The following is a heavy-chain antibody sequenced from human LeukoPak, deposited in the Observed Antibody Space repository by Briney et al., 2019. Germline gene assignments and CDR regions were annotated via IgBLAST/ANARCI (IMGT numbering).Heavy chain of an antibody. CDR3: ARVVQSTDSSGFYLPEYFQH. J-gene: IGHJ1*01. D-gene: IGHD3-22*01. Sequence: SETLSLTCTVSGDSISYYYWSWIRQPAGKGLEWIGRITTSGTTNYNPSLKSRVTMSVDTSKNQFSLNLNSVTAADTAVYYCARVVQSTDSSGFYLPEYFQHWGQGTLVTVSS. CDR2: ITTSGTT. V-gene: IGHV4-4*07. CDR1: GDSISYYY.